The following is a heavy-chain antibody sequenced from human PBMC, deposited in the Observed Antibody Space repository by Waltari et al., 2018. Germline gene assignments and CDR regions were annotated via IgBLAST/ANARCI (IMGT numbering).Heavy chain of an antibody. D-gene: IGHD6-19*01. CDR1: GGSISSGSYY. Sequence: QVQLQESGPGLVKPSQTLSLTCTVSGGSISSGSYYWSWIRQPAGKGLEWIGYIYTSVSTNYNPSLKSRVTISVDTSKNQFSLKLSSVTAADTAVYYCASGGSGWLFDYWGQGTLVTVSS. J-gene: IGHJ4*02. CDR2: IYTSVST. CDR3: ASGGSGWLFDY. V-gene: IGHV4-61*09.